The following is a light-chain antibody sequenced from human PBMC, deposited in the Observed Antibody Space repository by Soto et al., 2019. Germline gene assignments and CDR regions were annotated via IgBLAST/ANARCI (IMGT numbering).Light chain of an antibody. CDR3: KQYARSIN. V-gene: IGKV3-20*01. CDR2: DAS. Sequence: EMVMTQSPATLSVSPGEGATLSCRASQNIRSSYFAWFQQKPGQAPRLLIYDASTRATGIPDRFSGSGSGRDFTLTISSLEPEDFAVYYCKQYARSINFGQGTRLEIK. J-gene: IGKJ5*01. CDR1: QNIRSSY.